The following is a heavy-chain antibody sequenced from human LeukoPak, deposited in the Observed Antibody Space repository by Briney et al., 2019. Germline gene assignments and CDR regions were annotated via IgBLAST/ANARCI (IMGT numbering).Heavy chain of an antibody. J-gene: IGHJ4*02. D-gene: IGHD3-22*01. Sequence: SETLSLTCAVYGGSFSGYYWSWIRQPPGKELEWIGEINHSGSTNYNPSLKSRVTISVDTSKNQFSLKLSSVTAADTAVYYCAREEGYYDSSGYYGYYFDYWGQGTLVTVSS. CDR2: INHSGST. CDR3: AREEGYYDSSGYYGYYFDY. V-gene: IGHV4-34*01. CDR1: GGSFSGYY.